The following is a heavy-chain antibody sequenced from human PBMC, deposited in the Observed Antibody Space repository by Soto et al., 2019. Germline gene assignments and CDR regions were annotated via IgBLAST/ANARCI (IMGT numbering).Heavy chain of an antibody. V-gene: IGHV3-11*05. CDR3: ATPSTGGGDAFDI. CDR2: ISSSSSYT. Sequence: QVQLVESGGGLVKPGGSLRLSCAASGFTFSDYYMSWIRQAPGTGLEWVSYISSSSSYTNYADSVKGRFTISRDNAKNALYLQMNSLRAEDTAGYYSATPSTGGGDAFDIGGQGTMVTVSS. J-gene: IGHJ3*02. D-gene: IGHD2-2*01. CDR1: GFTFSDYY.